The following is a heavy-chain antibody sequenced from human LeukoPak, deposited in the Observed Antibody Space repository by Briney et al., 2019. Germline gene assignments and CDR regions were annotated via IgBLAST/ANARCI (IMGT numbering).Heavy chain of an antibody. CDR2: ISDSGGST. J-gene: IGHJ6*02. V-gene: IGHV3-64D*09. CDR3: VRGYSFGPYGMDV. CDR1: GFPFSSYA. Sequence: GGSLSLSCSASGFPFSSYAMHWVRPAPGKGLEYVSAISDSGGSTYYADSVKGRFTISRDNSKNTLYLQMGSLRAEDTAVYFCVRGYSFGPYGMDVWGQGTTVTVSS. D-gene: IGHD2-15*01.